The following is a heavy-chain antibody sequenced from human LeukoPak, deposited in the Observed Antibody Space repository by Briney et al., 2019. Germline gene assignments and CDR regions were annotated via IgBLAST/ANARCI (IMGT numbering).Heavy chain of an antibody. CDR2: ISGSGGST. CDR1: GFTFSSYA. J-gene: IGHJ4*02. Sequence: GGSLRLSCAASGFTFSSYAMSWVRQAPGKGLEWVSAISGSGGSTYYADSVKGRFTICRDNSKNALYLQMNSLRAEDTAVYYCAKVSPALVGPACGVCGYFDYWGQGTLVTVSS. CDR3: AKVSPALVGPACGVCGYFDY. V-gene: IGHV3-23*01. D-gene: IGHD1-26*01.